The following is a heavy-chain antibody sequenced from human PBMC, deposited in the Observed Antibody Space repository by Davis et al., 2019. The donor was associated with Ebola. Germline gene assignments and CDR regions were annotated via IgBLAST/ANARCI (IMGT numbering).Heavy chain of an antibody. J-gene: IGHJ4*02. CDR2: INHSGST. CDR3: ARRSYSSSLIDS. CDR1: GDSISSSNW. V-gene: IGHV4-4*02. D-gene: IGHD6-13*01. Sequence: SETLSLTCAVSGDSISSSNWWSWIRQPPGKGLEWIGEINHSGSTNYNPSLKSRVTISVDTSKNQFSLKLSSVTAADTAVYFCARRSYSSSLIDSWGQGSLVTVSS.